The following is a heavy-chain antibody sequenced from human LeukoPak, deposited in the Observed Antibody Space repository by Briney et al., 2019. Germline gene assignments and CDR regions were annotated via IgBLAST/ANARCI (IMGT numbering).Heavy chain of an antibody. Sequence: PGGSLRLSCAASGFTHSNYWMTWVRQAPGKELEWVANIKPDGSEKYYVDSVKGRFTISRDNAKNSLYLQMNSLRAEDTAVYYCARDQTPFVWGQGTLVTVSS. V-gene: IGHV3-7*01. CDR1: GFTHSNYW. J-gene: IGHJ4*02. CDR2: IKPDGSEK. CDR3: ARDQTPFV.